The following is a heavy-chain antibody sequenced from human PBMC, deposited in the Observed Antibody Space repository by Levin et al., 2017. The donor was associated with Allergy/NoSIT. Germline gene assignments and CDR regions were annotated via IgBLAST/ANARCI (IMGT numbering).Heavy chain of an antibody. CDR3: SKGITGGSWSFDY. CDR1: GFKFEDYS. D-gene: IGHD6-13*01. CDR2: ITWDGETT. Sequence: GGSLRLSCAASGFKFEDYSMHWVRQAPEKGLEWVSLITWDGETTYYEDSVKGRFTISRDNNKKSLFLQMNSLRSEDTALYFCSKGITGGSWSFDYWCLGTLVTVSS. V-gene: IGHV3-43*01. J-gene: IGHJ4*02.